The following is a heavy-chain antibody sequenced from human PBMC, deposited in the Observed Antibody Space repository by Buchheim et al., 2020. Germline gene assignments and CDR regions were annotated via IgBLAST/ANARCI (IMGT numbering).Heavy chain of an antibody. Sequence: QVQLVQSGAEVKKPGASVKVSCKASGYTFTGYYMHWVRQAPGQGLEWMGRINPNSGGTNYAQKFQGRVTMTRDTSTNTVDMEVSSLRFEDTAIYYCSREDYYGMDVWGQGTT. J-gene: IGHJ6*02. CDR1: GYTFTGYY. V-gene: IGHV1-2*06. CDR2: INPNSGGT. D-gene: IGHD2-15*01. CDR3: SREDYYGMDV.